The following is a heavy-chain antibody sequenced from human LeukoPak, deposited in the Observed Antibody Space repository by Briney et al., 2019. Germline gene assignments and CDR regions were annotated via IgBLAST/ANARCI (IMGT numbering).Heavy chain of an antibody. V-gene: IGHV3-23*01. Sequence: GGSLRLSCAASGFTFSSYAMGWVRQAPGKGLEWVSAITASCGNTYYADSVKGRFTISRDNSKNTLYLQVNSLRAEDTAVYYCAKGNGYSYGRYYFDYWGQGTLVTVSS. D-gene: IGHD5-18*01. CDR1: GFTFSSYA. CDR3: AKGNGYSYGRYYFDY. J-gene: IGHJ4*02. CDR2: ITASCGNT.